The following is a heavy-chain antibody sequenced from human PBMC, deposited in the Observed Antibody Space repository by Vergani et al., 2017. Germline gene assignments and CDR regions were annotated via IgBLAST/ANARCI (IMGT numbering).Heavy chain of an antibody. CDR2: INPNSGGT. D-gene: IGHD3-10*01. CDR3: ARGHLTMVRGHYYMDV. Sequence: QVQLVQSGAEVKKPGASVKVFCKASGYTFTGYYMHWVRQAPGQGLEWMGWINPNSGGTNYAQKFQGRVTMTRDTSISTAYMELSRLRSDDTAVYYCARGHLTMVRGHYYMDVWGKGTTVTVSS. V-gene: IGHV1-2*02. CDR1: GYTFTGYY. J-gene: IGHJ6*03.